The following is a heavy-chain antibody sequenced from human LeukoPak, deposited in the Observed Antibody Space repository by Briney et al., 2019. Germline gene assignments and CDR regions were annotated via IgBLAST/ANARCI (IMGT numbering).Heavy chain of an antibody. V-gene: IGHV3-30*04. J-gene: IGHJ4*02. CDR2: ISYTGNTE. CDR3: VKESDEYSSSSSDY. D-gene: IGHD6-6*01. CDR1: GFTFSSYA. Sequence: GGSLRLSCAASGFTFSSYAMHWVRQAPGKGLEWVAVISYTGNTEYYVDSVKGRFTISRDNSKNTLYLQMNSLRAEDTAVYYCVKESDEYSSSSSDYWGQGTLVTVSS.